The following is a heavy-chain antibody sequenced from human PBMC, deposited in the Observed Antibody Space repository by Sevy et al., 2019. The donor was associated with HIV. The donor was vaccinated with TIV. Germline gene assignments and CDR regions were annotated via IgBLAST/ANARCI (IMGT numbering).Heavy chain of an antibody. Sequence: GGSLRLSCAASGFTFSSYAMHWVRQAPGKGLEWVAVISYDGSNKYYADSVKGRFTISRDNSKNTLYLQMNSLRAEDTAVYYCARGRLRQWLQDTYFQHWGQGTLVTVSS. CDR3: ARGRLRQWLQDTYFQH. D-gene: IGHD6-19*01. CDR2: ISYDGSNK. J-gene: IGHJ1*01. V-gene: IGHV3-30-3*01. CDR1: GFTFSSYA.